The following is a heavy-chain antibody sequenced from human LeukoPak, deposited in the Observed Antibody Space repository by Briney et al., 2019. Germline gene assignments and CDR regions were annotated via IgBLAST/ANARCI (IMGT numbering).Heavy chain of an antibody. J-gene: IGHJ4*02. Sequence: SETLSLTCAVYGGSFSGYYWSWIRQPPGKGLEWIGEINHSGNTNYNPSLKSRVTISVDTSKNQFSLKLSSVTAADTAVYYCARGPYDSSRDWGQGTLITVSS. CDR2: INHSGNT. V-gene: IGHV4-34*01. D-gene: IGHD3-22*01. CDR3: ARGPYDSSRD. CDR1: GGSFSGYY.